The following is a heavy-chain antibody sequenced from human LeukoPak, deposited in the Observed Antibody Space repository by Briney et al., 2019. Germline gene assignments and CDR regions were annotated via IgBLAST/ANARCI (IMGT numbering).Heavy chain of an antibody. Sequence: SETLSLTCTVSGDSISAYYWSWIRQPPGKGLEWIGYISYTGSTNYNPSLKSRVTISVDKSKNQFSLKLSSVTAADTAVYYCASHPARGVIGYYYMDVWGKGTTVTVSS. CDR3: ASHPARGVIGYYYMDV. V-gene: IGHV4-59*12. CDR2: ISYTGST. J-gene: IGHJ6*03. D-gene: IGHD3-10*01. CDR1: GDSISAYY.